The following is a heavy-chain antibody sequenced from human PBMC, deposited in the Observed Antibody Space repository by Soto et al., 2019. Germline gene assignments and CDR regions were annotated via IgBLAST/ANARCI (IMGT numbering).Heavy chain of an antibody. V-gene: IGHV4-59*08. CDR1: GGSISSYY. D-gene: IGHD6-6*01. Sequence: QVQLQESGPGLVKPSETLSLTCTVSGGSISSYYWSWIRQPPGKGLEWIGYIYYSGSTNYNPSLKRRVTISVDTAKNQCSLNLSSVTAADTAVYYCARRYGSCFDYWGQGTLVTVSS. J-gene: IGHJ4*02. CDR2: IYYSGST. CDR3: ARRYGSCFDY.